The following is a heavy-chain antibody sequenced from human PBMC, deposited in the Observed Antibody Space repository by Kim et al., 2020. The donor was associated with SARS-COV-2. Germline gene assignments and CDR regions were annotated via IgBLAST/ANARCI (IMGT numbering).Heavy chain of an antibody. CDR2: ISYDGSNK. V-gene: IGHV3-30*04. CDR1: GFTFSNYS. Sequence: GGSLRLSCAASGFTFSNYSMHWVHQAPGKGLEWVAVISYDGSNKYYADSVKGRFTISRDNSKNTLYLQMNSLRTEDTAVYYCASEPREGIYYYGMDVWG. J-gene: IGHJ6*02. CDR3: ASEPREGIYYYGMDV.